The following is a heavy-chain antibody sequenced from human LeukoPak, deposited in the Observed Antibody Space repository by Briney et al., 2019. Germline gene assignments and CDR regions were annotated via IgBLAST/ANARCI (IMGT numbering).Heavy chain of an antibody. V-gene: IGHV3-23*01. Sequence: GGSLRLSCAASGFTFSSYAMSWVRQAPGKGPEWVSAISGSGGSTYYADSVKGRFTISRDNSKNTLYLQMSSLRAEDTAVYYCAKPLGYCSSTSCHIYDYWGQGTLVTVSS. D-gene: IGHD2-2*02. CDR2: ISGSGGST. J-gene: IGHJ4*02. CDR1: GFTFSSYA. CDR3: AKPLGYCSSTSCHIYDY.